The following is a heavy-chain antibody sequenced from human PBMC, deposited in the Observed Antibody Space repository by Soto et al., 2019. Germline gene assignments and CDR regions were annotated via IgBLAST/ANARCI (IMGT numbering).Heavy chain of an antibody. CDR1: GFIFSGSA. V-gene: IGHV3-73*01. D-gene: IGHD4-17*01. CDR3: TMDDYGGNSALRDY. Sequence: GGSLRLSCATSGFIFSGSAMHWVRQASGKGLEWVGRIRSKSDNYATTYAASVKGRFTISRDDSKNTAYLQMNSLKTEDTAVYYCTMDDYGGNSALRDYWGQGTLVTVSS. CDR2: IRSKSDNYAT. J-gene: IGHJ4*02.